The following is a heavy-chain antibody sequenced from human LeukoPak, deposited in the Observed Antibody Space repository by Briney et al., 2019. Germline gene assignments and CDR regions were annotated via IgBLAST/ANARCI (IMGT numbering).Heavy chain of an antibody. CDR2: ISWNSGSI. V-gene: IGHV3-9*01. Sequence: GRSLRLSCAASGFTFDDYAMHWVRQAPGKGLEWVSGISWNSGSIGYADSVKGRFTISRDNAKNSLYLQMNSLRAEDTALYYCAKDVLRYFDWLFPWFDPWGQGTLVTVSS. D-gene: IGHD3-9*01. J-gene: IGHJ5*02. CDR3: AKDVLRYFDWLFPWFDP. CDR1: GFTFDDYA.